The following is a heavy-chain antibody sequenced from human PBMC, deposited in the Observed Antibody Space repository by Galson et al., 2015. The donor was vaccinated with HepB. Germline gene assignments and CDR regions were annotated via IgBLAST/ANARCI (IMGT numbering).Heavy chain of an antibody. CDR1: GYTLTKFG. J-gene: IGHJ4*02. CDR2: ISGYNGNT. CDR3: ATARYSTSPPDN. D-gene: IGHD6-6*01. Sequence: SVKVSCKASGYTLTKFGINWVRQAPGQGLEWMAWISGYNGNTNYAQKFQGRVTMTTDTSTSTAYMALRSLTSDDTAVYYCATARYSTSPPDNWGQGTLVTVSS. V-gene: IGHV1-18*01.